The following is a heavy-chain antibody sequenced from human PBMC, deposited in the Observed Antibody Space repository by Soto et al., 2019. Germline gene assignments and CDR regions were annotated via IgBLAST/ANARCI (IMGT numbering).Heavy chain of an antibody. V-gene: IGHV5-10-1*01. CDR3: ASQSGYDLLYCYYGMDG. D-gene: IGHD6-25*01. J-gene: IGHJ6*04. Sequence: HGEYLKVSCKGSGYSFTSYWISWVRQMPGKGLEWMGRIDPSDSYTNYSPSFQGHVTISADKSISTAYLQWSSLKASDTAMYYCASQSGYDLLYCYYGMDGWGKGTTETV. CDR2: IDPSDSYT. CDR1: GYSFTSYW.